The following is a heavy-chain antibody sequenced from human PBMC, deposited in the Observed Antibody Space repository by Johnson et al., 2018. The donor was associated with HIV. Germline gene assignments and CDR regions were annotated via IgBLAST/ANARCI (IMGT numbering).Heavy chain of an antibody. Sequence: QVQLVESGGGLIQPGGSLRLSCAASGFTFSDYYMSWIRQAPGQGLEWVSYISSSGSTIYYADSVKGRFTISRVNAKNSLYLQMNSLRAEDTAVYYCASNWGSELDAFDIWGQGTMVTVSS. CDR1: GFTFSDYY. CDR3: ASNWGSELDAFDI. V-gene: IGHV3-11*04. J-gene: IGHJ3*02. CDR2: ISSSGSTI. D-gene: IGHD7-27*01.